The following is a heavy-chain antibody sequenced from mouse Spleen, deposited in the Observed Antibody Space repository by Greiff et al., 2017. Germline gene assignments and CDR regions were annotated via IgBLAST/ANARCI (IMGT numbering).Heavy chain of an antibody. J-gene: IGHJ3*01. CDR3: VRRTATWFAY. CDR2: IRSKSNNYAT. D-gene: IGHD1-2*01. CDR1: GFSFNTYA. V-gene: IGHV10-1*01. Sequence: DVQLVESGGGLVQPKGSLKLSCAASGFSFNTYAMNWVRQAPGKGLEWVARIRSKSNNYATYYADSVKDRFTISRDDSESMLYLQMNNLKTEDTAMYYCVRRTATWFAYWGQGTLVTVSA.